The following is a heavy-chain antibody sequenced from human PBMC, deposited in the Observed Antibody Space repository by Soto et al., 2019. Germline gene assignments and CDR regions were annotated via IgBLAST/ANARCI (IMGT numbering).Heavy chain of an antibody. Sequence: ASVKVSCKASGYTFTSYGISWVRQASGHGLEWMGWMNPNSGGTDYAQKFRGRVTMTSNTSISTAYLDLSSLRSEDTAVYYCARGSWFGVLGHLAYALVVWGQGTTVTV. J-gene: IGHJ6*02. CDR1: GYTFTSYG. CDR2: MNPNSGGT. D-gene: IGHD3-10*01. CDR3: ARGSWFGVLGHLAYALVV. V-gene: IGHV1-8*02.